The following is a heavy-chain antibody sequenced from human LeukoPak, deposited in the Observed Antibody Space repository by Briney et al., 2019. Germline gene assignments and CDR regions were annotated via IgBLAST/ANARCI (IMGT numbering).Heavy chain of an antibody. CDR3: ARESSGYSVFDY. CDR1: GGSISSGGYY. J-gene: IGHJ4*02. D-gene: IGHD3-22*01. Sequence: SPTLSLTCTVSGGSISSGGYYWSWIRQHPGKGLEWIGYIYYSGSTYYNPSLKSRVTISVDTSKNQFSLKLSSVTAADTAVYYCARESSGYSVFDYWGQGTLVTVSS. CDR2: IYYSGST. V-gene: IGHV4-31*03.